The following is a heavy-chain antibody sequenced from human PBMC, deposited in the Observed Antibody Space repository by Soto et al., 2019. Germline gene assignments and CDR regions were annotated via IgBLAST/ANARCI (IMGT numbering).Heavy chain of an antibody. V-gene: IGHV3-72*01. Sequence: EVQVVESGGGLVQPGGSLRLSCAVSGFTFSDHHMDWVRQAPGKGLEWVGRARKKADSYTKVYAVSVKGRFTIPRDDAKTSRYLQRNSLKTEVTAVYYCAYDYRDYWGQGTLVTVSS. J-gene: IGHJ4*02. D-gene: IGHD3-10*01. CDR1: GFTFSDHH. CDR2: ARKKADSYTK. CDR3: AYDYRDY.